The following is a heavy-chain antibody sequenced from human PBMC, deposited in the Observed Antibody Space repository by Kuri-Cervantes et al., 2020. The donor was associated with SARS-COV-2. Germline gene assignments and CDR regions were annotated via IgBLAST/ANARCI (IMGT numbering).Heavy chain of an antibody. V-gene: IGHV1-69*02. J-gene: IGHJ3*02. CDR3: ARTRIAAAGTDAFDI. Sequence: SVKVSCKVSGGTFSSYTISWVRQAPGQGLEWMGRIIPILGIANYAQKFQGRVTITADKSTSTAYMELSSLRSEDTAVYYCARTRIAAAGTDAFDIWGQGTMVTVSS. D-gene: IGHD6-13*01. CDR1: GGTFSSYT. CDR2: IIPILGIA.